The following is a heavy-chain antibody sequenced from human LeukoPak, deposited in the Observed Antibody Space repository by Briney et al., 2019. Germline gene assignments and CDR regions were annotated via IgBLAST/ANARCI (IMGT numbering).Heavy chain of an antibody. CDR3: ATVYRSSPTPMQPFDY. CDR2: FDPEDGET. D-gene: IGHD1-26*01. V-gene: IGHV1-24*01. Sequence: ASVKVSCKVSGYTLTELSMHWVRQAPGKGLEWMGGFDPEDGETIYAQKFQGRVTMTEDTSTDTAYMELSSLRSEDTAVYYCATVYRSSPTPMQPFDYWGQGTLVTVSS. J-gene: IGHJ4*02. CDR1: GYTLTELS.